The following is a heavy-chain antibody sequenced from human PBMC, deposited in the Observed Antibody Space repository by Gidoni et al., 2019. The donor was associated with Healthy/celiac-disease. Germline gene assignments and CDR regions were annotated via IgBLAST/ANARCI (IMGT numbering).Heavy chain of an antibody. J-gene: IGHJ6*02. CDR1: GGSFSGYY. Sequence: QVQLQQWGAGLWKPAETLSLTCAVYGGSFSGYYWSWIRQPPGKGLEWIGEINHSGSTNYIPSLKSRVTISVDTSKNQFSLKLSSVTAADTAVYYCARGLEINPGYSGYAGFYYYYYGMDVWGQGTTVTVSS. CDR2: INHSGST. CDR3: ARGLEINPGYSGYAGFYYYYYGMDV. V-gene: IGHV4-34*01. D-gene: IGHD5-12*01.